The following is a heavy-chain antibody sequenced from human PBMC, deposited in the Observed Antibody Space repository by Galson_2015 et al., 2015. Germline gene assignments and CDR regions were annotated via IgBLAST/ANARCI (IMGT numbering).Heavy chain of an antibody. CDR1: GFTFSSYG. CDR3: ARDPHRSGWYLDY. V-gene: IGHV3-33*01. Sequence: SLRLSCAASGFTFSSYGMHWVRQAPGKGLEWVAFMWYDGSNKYYANSVKGRFTISRDNSKNTLYLQMNSLRAEDTAVFYCARDPHRSGWYLDYWGQGTLVTVSS. CDR2: MWYDGSNK. J-gene: IGHJ4*02. D-gene: IGHD6-19*01.